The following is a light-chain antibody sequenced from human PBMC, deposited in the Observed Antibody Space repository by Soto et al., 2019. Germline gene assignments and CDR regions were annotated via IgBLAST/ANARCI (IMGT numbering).Light chain of an antibody. CDR2: DAY. CDR3: QQRHMWPIT. J-gene: IGKJ5*01. CDR1: QSFRGL. Sequence: EVVLTQSPVTLSLSPGERATLSCRASQSFRGLLAWYQQKPGQAPRLLIYDAYNRATGIPPRFSGSGSGTDCTLTISSLEPEDSAVYYCQQRHMWPITFGQGTRRETK. V-gene: IGKV3-11*01.